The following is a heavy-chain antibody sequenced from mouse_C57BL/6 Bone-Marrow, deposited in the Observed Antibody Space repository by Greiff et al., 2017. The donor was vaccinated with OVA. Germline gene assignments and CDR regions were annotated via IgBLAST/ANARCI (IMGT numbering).Heavy chain of an antibody. CDR2: IYPRSGNT. CDR3: AEGGYGYDYDRFAY. CDR1: GYTFTSYG. D-gene: IGHD2-4*01. Sequence: QVQLKESGAELARPGASVKLSCKASGYTFTSYGISWVKQRTGQGLEWIGEIYPRSGNTYYNEKFKGTATLTADKSSSTAYMELRSLTSEDSAVYFCAEGGYGYDYDRFAYWGKGTMVTVSA. J-gene: IGHJ3*01. V-gene: IGHV1-81*01.